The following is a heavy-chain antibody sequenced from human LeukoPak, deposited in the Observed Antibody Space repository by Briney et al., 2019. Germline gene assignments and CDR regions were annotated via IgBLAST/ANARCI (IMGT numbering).Heavy chain of an antibody. CDR3: TREGSYYDFWSGDYSAFYYYYYMDV. D-gene: IGHD3-3*01. CDR1: GFSFSAHT. Sequence: GGSLRLSCAASGFSFSAHTMNWVRQAPGKGLEWVSSISSSGTYIYYADPLQGRFTISRDNANNSLSLQMNSLRAEDTAVYYCTREGSYYDFWSGDYSAFYYYYYMDVWGKGTTVTVSS. V-gene: IGHV3-21*01. CDR2: ISSSGTYI. J-gene: IGHJ6*03.